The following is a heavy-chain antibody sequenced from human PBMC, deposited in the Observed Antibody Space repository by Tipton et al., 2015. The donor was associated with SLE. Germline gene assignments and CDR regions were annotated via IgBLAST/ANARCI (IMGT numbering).Heavy chain of an antibody. CDR3: ASVNWNYERSFDY. Sequence: TLSLTCTVSGYSINNYYWSWVRQPPGKGLEWIGYISSSGSTNYKYSLKSRVTISADTSKNQFSLKLSSVTAADTAVYYCASVNWNYERSFDYWGQGTLVTVSS. CDR2: ISSSGST. D-gene: IGHD1-7*01. J-gene: IGHJ4*02. V-gene: IGHV4-59*12. CDR1: GYSINNYY.